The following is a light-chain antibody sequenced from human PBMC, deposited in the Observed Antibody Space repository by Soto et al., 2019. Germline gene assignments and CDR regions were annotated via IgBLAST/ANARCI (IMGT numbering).Light chain of an antibody. CDR2: GVS. CDR1: QIVSSGY. V-gene: IGKV3-20*01. Sequence: EIVLTQSPGTLSLSPGERATLSCRASQIVSSGYLAWYQHKPGQAPRLLIYGVSSRATGIPARFSGSGSGTDFTLTISSLEPEDFAVYYCQQYDSSLRTFGQGTKVEIK. CDR3: QQYDSSLRT. J-gene: IGKJ1*01.